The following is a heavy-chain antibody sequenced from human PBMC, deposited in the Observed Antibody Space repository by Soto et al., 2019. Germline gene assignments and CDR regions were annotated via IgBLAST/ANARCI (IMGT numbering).Heavy chain of an antibody. J-gene: IGHJ4*02. Sequence: QVQLVESGGGVVQPGRSLRLSCAVSGFSFSNYAMHWVRQPPGKGLEWVAVISSDGGNNFYADSVKGRFTISRDDSKCTLYLQMNSRSRGDTAVYYWAIDRGVGGGGTSWFDYWGQGTLVTVSS. V-gene: IGHV3-30-3*01. D-gene: IGHD3-10*01. CDR3: AIDRGVGGGGTSWFDY. CDR2: ISSDGGNN. CDR1: GFSFSNYA.